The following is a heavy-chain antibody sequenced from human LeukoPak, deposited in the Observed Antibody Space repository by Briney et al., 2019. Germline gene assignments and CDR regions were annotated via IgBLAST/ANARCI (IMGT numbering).Heavy chain of an antibody. V-gene: IGHV3-15*01. CDR1: GFTFSSYA. D-gene: IGHD4-17*01. CDR2: IKSKTDGGTT. J-gene: IGHJ6*02. CDR3: TTESPGGDYVGYYYYYGMDV. Sequence: GGSLRLSCAASGFTFSSYAMSWVRQAPGKGLEWVGRIKSKTDGGTTDYAAPVKGRFTISRDDSKNTLYLQMNSLKTEDTAVYYCTTESPGGDYVGYYYYYGMDVWGQGTTVTVSS.